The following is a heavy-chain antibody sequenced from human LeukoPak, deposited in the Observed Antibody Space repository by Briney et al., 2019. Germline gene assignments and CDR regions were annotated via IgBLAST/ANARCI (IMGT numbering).Heavy chain of an antibody. CDR1: GYTFTGYY. D-gene: IGHD2-2*01. CDR3: ARGSSSRGAFDI. Sequence: ASVKVSCKASGYTFTGYYMHWVRQAPGQGLEWMGWINPNSGGTNYAQKFQGRATMTRDTSISTAYMELSRLRSDDTAVYYCARGSSSRGAFDIWGQGTMVTVSS. V-gene: IGHV1-2*02. J-gene: IGHJ3*02. CDR2: INPNSGGT.